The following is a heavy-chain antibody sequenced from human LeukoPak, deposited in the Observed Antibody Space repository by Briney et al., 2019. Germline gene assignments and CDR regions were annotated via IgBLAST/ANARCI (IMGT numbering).Heavy chain of an antibody. V-gene: IGHV1-69*05. CDR2: IIPIFGTA. CDR1: GGTFSSYA. D-gene: IGHD3-10*01. CDR3: AGTMVRGVINPLSRDYYYGMDV. J-gene: IGHJ6*02. Sequence: ASVKVSCKASGGTFSSYAISWVRQAPGQGLEWMGGIIPIFGTANYAQKFQGRVTITTDESTSTAYMELSSLRSEDTAVYYCAGTMVRGVINPLSRDYYYGMDVWGQGTTVTVSS.